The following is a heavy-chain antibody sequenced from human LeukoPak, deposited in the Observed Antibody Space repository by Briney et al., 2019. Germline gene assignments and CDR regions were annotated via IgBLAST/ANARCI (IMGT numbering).Heavy chain of an antibody. D-gene: IGHD3-16*01. CDR1: GYTFTAHA. CDR2: INVANGDI. J-gene: IGHJ4*02. CDR3: ASKPRGESRPFDY. V-gene: IGHV1-3*01. Sequence: GASVKVSCKASGYTFTAHAVHWVRQAPGQRLEWMGWINVANGDIGYSQKFQDRVTITRDTSASTGYMEMSSLISEDTAVYYCASKPRGESRPFDYWGQGTLVTVSS.